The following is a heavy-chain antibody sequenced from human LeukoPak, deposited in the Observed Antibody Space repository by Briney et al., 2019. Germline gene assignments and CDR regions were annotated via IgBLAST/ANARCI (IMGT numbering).Heavy chain of an antibody. CDR2: IYSGGST. V-gene: IGHV3-53*04. CDR3: ARSPYDSSGYYYFDY. Sequence: GGSLRLSCAASGFTVSRNYMSWVRQAAGKGLEWVSVIYSGGSTYYADSVKGRFTISRHNSKNTLYLQMNSLRAEDTAVYYCARSPYDSSGYYYFDYWGQRTLVTVSS. D-gene: IGHD3-22*01. CDR1: GFTVSRNY. J-gene: IGHJ4*02.